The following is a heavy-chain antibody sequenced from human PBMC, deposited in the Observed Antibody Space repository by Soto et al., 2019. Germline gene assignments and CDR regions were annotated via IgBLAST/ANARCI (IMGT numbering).Heavy chain of an antibody. CDR3: AREVGYGDFSAALLD. CDR1: GGTFSSHS. Sequence: VQLMQSGAEVKQPGSSVKVSCKASGGTFSSHSINWVRQAPGQGLEWMGGIITLFVTANYAQNFQCRVTITADQSTSTAYMELNSLRSDDTAVYYCAREVGYGDFSAALLDWGQGTLVTVSS. J-gene: IGHJ4*02. D-gene: IGHD4-17*01. CDR2: IITLFVTA. V-gene: IGHV1-69*01.